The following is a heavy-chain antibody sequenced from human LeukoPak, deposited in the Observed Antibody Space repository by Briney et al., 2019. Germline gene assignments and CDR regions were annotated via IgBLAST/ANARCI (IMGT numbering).Heavy chain of an antibody. CDR3: ARGLPYSSSWYSGYNWFDP. V-gene: IGHV4-59*12. Sequence: PSETLSLTCTVSGGSISSYYWSWIRQPPGKGLEWIGYIYSSGSTNYNPSLKSRITISVDTSKNQFSLKLSSVTAADTAVYYCARGLPYSSSWYSGYNWFDPWGQGTLVTVSS. CDR2: IYSSGST. J-gene: IGHJ5*02. D-gene: IGHD6-13*01. CDR1: GGSISSYY.